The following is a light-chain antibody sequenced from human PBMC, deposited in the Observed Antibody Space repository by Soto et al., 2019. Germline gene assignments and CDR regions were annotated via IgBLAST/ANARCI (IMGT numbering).Light chain of an antibody. Sequence: SYELTQPPSVSVAPGQTARITCGGNNIGSKSVHWYQQKPGQAPVLVVYGDRPSGIPERFSGSNSGNTATLTISRVEAGDEADYFCQVWDTSTDLHYVFGTGTKVTV. CDR3: QVWDTSTDLHYV. CDR2: G. V-gene: IGLV3-21*02. J-gene: IGLJ1*01. CDR1: NIGSKS.